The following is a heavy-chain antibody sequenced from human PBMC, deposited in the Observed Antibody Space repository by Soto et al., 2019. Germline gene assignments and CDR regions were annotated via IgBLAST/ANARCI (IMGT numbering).Heavy chain of an antibody. Sequence: EVQLVESGGGSVQPGGSLRLSCAASGFNFRSYWLHWVRQAPGKGLVWVSRINSDGSSTNYADSVKGRFTISRDNAKTMLYLQMNSLRAEDTAMYYCARARRTTVTTSDWYFDLWGRGTLVTVSS. CDR3: ARARRTTVTTSDWYFDL. D-gene: IGHD4-17*01. CDR1: GFNFRSYW. V-gene: IGHV3-74*01. CDR2: INSDGSST. J-gene: IGHJ2*01.